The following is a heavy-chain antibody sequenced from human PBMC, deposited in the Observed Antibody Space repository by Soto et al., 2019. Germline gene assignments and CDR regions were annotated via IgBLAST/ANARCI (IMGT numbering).Heavy chain of an antibody. D-gene: IGHD6-13*01. CDR3: AKVSSSWSSGFFDL. J-gene: IGHJ4*02. CDR1: GFTFNSHA. CDR2: LSDSGSST. V-gene: IGHV3-23*01. Sequence: EVQLLESGGGLVQPGGSLRLSCTASGFTFNSHAMTWVRQAPGKGLEWVSGLSDSGSSTYYADSVKGRFTISRDNFMNTVYLQMNTLRVEDTAVYYCAKVSSSWSSGFFDLWGQGTRVTVSS.